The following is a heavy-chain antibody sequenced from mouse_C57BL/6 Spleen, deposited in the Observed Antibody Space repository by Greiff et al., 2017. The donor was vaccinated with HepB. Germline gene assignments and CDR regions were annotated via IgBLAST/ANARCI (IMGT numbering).Heavy chain of an antibody. CDR1: GFTFSSYG. D-gene: IGHD2-1*01. CDR2: ISSGGSYT. V-gene: IGHV5-6*01. J-gene: IGHJ2*01. CDR3: ARHPSTLDY. Sequence: EVQGVESGGDLVKPGGSLKLSCAASGFTFSSYGMSWVRQTPDKRLEWVATISSGGSYTYYPDSVKGRFTISRDNAKNTLYLQMSSLKSEDTAMYYCARHPSTLDYWGQGTTLTVSS.